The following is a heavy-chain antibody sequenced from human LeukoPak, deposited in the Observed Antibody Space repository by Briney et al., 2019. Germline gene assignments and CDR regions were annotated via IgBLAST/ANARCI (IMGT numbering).Heavy chain of an antibody. CDR2: ISHSSSTI. CDR1: GFTFSTCS. CDR3: ARDLHGSGIMFDY. Sequence: GGSLRLSCAASGFTFSTCSMNWVRQAPGKGLEWVSYISHSSSTIYYPDSVKGRFTISRDNAKNSLYLQMNSLRAEDTAAYYCARDLHGSGIMFDYWGQGILVTVSS. V-gene: IGHV3-48*04. D-gene: IGHD3-10*01. J-gene: IGHJ4*02.